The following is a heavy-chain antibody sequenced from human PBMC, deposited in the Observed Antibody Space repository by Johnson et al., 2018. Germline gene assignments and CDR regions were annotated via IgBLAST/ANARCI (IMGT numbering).Heavy chain of an antibody. V-gene: IGHV4-34*01. CDR1: GGSFSGYY. J-gene: IGHJ6*03. Sequence: QVQLQQWGAGLLKPSETLSLTCAVYGGSFSGYYWSWIRQPPGKGLEWIGEINHSGSTNYNPSLKSRVTISVDTSKNQFSLKLSSVTAADTAVYYCAREYYDSSDYYRYYYYYYYMDVWGKGTTVTVSS. CDR3: AREYYDSSDYYRYYYYYYYMDV. CDR2: INHSGST. D-gene: IGHD3-22*01.